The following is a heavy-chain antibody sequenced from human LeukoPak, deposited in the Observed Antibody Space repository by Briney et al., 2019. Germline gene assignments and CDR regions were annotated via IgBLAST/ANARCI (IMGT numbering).Heavy chain of an antibody. CDR2: INPNSGGT. CDR1: GYTFTGYY. Sequence: ASVKVSCKASGYTFTGYYMHWVRQAPGRGLEWMGWINPNSGGTNYAQKFQGRVTMTRDTSISTAYMELSRLRSDDTAVYYCARDPHRGVTQDYWGQGTLVTVSS. J-gene: IGHJ4*02. V-gene: IGHV1-2*02. D-gene: IGHD3-3*01. CDR3: ARDPHRGVTQDY.